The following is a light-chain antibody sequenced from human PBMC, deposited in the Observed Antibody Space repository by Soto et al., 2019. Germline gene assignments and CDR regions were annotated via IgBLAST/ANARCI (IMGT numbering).Light chain of an antibody. J-gene: IGKJ3*01. CDR3: QQHFGSPFT. CDR1: QSVSNNY. Sequence: EIVLTQSPGPLSLSPGERATLSCRASQSVSNNYLAWYQQKPGQAPRLLIHDASSRATGIPDRFSGSGSGTDFTLTISRLEPEDFAVYYCQQHFGSPFTFGPGTKGEIE. CDR2: DAS. V-gene: IGKV3-20*01.